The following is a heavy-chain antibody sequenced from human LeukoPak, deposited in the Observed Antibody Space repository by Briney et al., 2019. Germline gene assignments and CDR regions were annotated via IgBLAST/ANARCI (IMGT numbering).Heavy chain of an antibody. V-gene: IGHV4-61*08. J-gene: IGHJ4*02. Sequence: PSETLSLTCTVSGGSISSGDYYWSWIRQPPGKGLEWIGYIYYSGSTNYNPSLKSRVTISVDTSKNQFSLKLSSVTAADTAVYYCARASGYSYGYSFDYWGQGTLVTVSS. D-gene: IGHD5-18*01. CDR2: IYYSGST. CDR1: GGSISSGDYY. CDR3: ARASGYSYGYSFDY.